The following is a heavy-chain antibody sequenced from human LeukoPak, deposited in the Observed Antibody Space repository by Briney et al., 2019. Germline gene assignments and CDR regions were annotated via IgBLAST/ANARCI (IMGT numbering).Heavy chain of an antibody. CDR2: INHSGST. V-gene: IGHV4-34*01. Sequence: SETLSLTCAVYGGSFSGYYWSWIRQPPGKGLEWIGEINHSGSTNHNPSLKSRVTISVDTSKNQFSLKLSSVTAADTAVYYCARLRDIVVVPAAIRGYYFDYWGQGTLVTVSS. CDR3: ARLRDIVVVPAAIRGYYFDY. J-gene: IGHJ4*02. CDR1: GGSFSGYY. D-gene: IGHD2-2*01.